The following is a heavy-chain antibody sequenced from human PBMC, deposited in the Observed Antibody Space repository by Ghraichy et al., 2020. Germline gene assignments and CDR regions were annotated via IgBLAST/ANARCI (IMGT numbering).Heavy chain of an antibody. CDR2: ISAYNGNT. V-gene: IGHV1-18*01. CDR1: GYTFTSYG. CDR3: ARVWANYDILTGYYNVRLWEGWFDP. J-gene: IGHJ5*02. D-gene: IGHD3-9*01. Sequence: ASVKVSCKASGYTFTSYGISWVRQAPGQGLEWMGWISAYNGNTNYAQKLQGRVTMTTDTSTSTAYMELRSLRSDDTAVYYCARVWANYDILTGYYNVRLWEGWFDPWGQGTLVTVSS.